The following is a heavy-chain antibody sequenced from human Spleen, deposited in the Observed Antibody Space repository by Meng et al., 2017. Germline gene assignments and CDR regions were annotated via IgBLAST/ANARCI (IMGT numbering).Heavy chain of an antibody. CDR3: ARVSRGWSGYYGY. CDR2: INHSGST. J-gene: IGHJ4*02. CDR1: GGPCRGYS. Sequence: VHLPQWGAGLLTPSETLPPTCAVCGGPCRGYSGSWIRQPPGKGLELIGEINHSGSTNYNPSLKSRVTISVDTSKNQFSLKLSSVTAADTAVYYCARVSRGWSGYYGYWGQGTLVTVSS. D-gene: IGHD3-3*01. V-gene: IGHV4-34*01.